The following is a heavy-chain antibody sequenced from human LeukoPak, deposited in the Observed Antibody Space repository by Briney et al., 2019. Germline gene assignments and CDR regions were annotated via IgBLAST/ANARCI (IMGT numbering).Heavy chain of an antibody. V-gene: IGHV1-2*06. CDR3: ARDRITMVRGVIITPGY. D-gene: IGHD3-10*01. CDR2: INPNSGGT. CDR1: GYTFTSYG. J-gene: IGHJ4*02. Sequence: ASVKVSCKASGYTFTSYGISWVRQAPGQGLEWMGRINPNSGGTNYAQKFQGRVTMTRDTSISTAYMELSRLRSDDTAVYYCARDRITMVRGVIITPGYWGQGTLVTVSS.